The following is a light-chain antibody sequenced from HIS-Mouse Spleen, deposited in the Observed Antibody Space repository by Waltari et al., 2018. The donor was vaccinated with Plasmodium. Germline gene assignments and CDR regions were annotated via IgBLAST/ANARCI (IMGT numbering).Light chain of an antibody. V-gene: IGLV2-23*03. CDR3: CSYAGSSTFVV. Sequence: QSALTQPASVSGSPGQSIPISCTGTSSDVGSYNLVPWYQQPPGKAPKLMIYEGSKRPSGVSNRFSGSKSGNTASLTISGLQAEDEADYYCCSYAGSSTFVVFGGGTKLTVL. J-gene: IGLJ2*01. CDR1: SSDVGSYNL. CDR2: EGS.